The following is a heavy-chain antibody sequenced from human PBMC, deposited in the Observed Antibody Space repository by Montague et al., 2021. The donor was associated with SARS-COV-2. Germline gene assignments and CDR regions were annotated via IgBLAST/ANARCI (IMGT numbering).Heavy chain of an antibody. CDR1: GFTVSSYE. CDR3: ARDNHQRITMFGLVRGGSFFDY. CDR2: ISNSGSTV. Sequence: SLRLSCAASGFTVSSYEMNWVRQAPGKGLEWVSYISNSGSTVYYAYSVKGRFIISRDNAKNSLYLQMNSLRAEDTAVYYCARDNHQRITMFGLVRGGSFFDYWGQGTLVTVSS. J-gene: IGHJ4*02. D-gene: IGHD3-3*01. V-gene: IGHV3-48*03.